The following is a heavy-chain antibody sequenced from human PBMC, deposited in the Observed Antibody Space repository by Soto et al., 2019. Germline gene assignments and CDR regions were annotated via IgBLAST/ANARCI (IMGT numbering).Heavy chain of an antibody. Sequence: QVQLVQSGGEVRKPGASVKVSCKASGYTFTTYGISWVRQAPGQGLEWRGWIRPYNGTTKYAAKFQGEMAMTTHTAPSTAYMDLRSLRSDDTAVYYCARDGERDTGLNFYYYLHGMDAWGQGTRVTVSS. V-gene: IGHV1-18*04. CDR2: IRPYNGTT. D-gene: IGHD1-1*01. J-gene: IGHJ6*02. CDR3: ARDGERDTGLNFYYYLHGMDA. CDR1: GYTFTTYG.